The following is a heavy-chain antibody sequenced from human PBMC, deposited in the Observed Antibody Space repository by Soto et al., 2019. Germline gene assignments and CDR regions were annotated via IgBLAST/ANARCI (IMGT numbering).Heavy chain of an antibody. V-gene: IGHV1-3*01. Sequence: ASVKVSCKASGYTFTSYGISWVRQAPGQRLEWMGWINAGNGNTKYSQKFQGRVTITRDTSASTAYMELSSLRSEDTAVYYCARGSGPMIEWHWGQGTQVTV. J-gene: IGHJ4*02. CDR3: ARGSGPMIEWH. D-gene: IGHD3-22*01. CDR1: GYTFTSYG. CDR2: INAGNGNT.